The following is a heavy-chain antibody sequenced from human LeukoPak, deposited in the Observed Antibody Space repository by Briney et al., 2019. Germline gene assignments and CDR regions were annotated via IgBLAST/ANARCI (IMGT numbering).Heavy chain of an antibody. CDR1: GYTLTELS. D-gene: IGHD5-18*01. V-gene: IGHV1-24*01. CDR2: FDPEDGET. Sequence: ASVKVSCKVSGYTLTELSMHWVRQAPGKGLEWMGGFDPEDGETIYAQKFQGSVTMTEDTSTDTAYMELSSLRSEDTAVYYCATRKWIQLWLPFDYWGQGTLVTVSS. CDR3: ATRKWIQLWLPFDY. J-gene: IGHJ4*02.